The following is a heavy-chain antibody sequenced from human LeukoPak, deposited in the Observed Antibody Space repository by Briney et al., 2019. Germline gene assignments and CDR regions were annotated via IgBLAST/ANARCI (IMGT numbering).Heavy chain of an antibody. V-gene: IGHV4-59*01. Sequence: SETLSLTCTVSGGSINSYYWSWIRQPPGKGLEWIGYIYYSGSTNYIPSLKSRVTISADTSKNQFSLRLSSVTAADTAVYYCARALRYFDYWGQGTLVTVSS. J-gene: IGHJ4*02. CDR3: ARALRYFDY. CDR1: GGSINSYY. CDR2: IYYSGST. D-gene: IGHD5-12*01.